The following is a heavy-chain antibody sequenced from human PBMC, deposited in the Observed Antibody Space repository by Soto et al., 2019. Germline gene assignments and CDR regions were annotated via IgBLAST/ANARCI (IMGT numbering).Heavy chain of an antibody. CDR1: GYTFTGYY. D-gene: IGHD6-6*01. CDR2: INPNSGGT. J-gene: IGHJ3*02. CDR3: ARGGSIAAEHDAFDI. V-gene: IGHV1-2*04. Sequence: ASVKVSCKASGYTFTGYYMHWVRQAPGQGLEWMGWINPNSGGTNYAQKFQGWVTMTRDTSISTAYMELSRLRSDDTAVYYCARGGSIAAEHDAFDIWGQGTMVTV.